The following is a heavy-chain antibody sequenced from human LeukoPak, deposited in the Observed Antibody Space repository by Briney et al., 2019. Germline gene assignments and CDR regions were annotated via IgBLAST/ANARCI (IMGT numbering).Heavy chain of an antibody. CDR1: GGSISSHY. CDR2: IYYSGST. CDR3: ARVYYDILTGPDHFDY. Sequence: SETLSLTCTVTGGSISSHYWSWIRQPPGKGLEWIGYIYYSGSTNYNPSLKSRVTISVDTSENQFSLKLSSVTAADTAVYYCARVYYDILTGPDHFDYWGQGTLVTVSS. D-gene: IGHD3-9*01. V-gene: IGHV4-59*11. J-gene: IGHJ4*02.